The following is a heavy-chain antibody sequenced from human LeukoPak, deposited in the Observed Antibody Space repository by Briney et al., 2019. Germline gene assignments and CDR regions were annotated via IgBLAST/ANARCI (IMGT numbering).Heavy chain of an antibody. CDR1: GFTFSSYS. CDR3: ARESPFAFDY. J-gene: IGHJ4*02. V-gene: IGHV3-21*04. CDR2: ISNSGSHI. Sequence: GGSLRLSCAASGFTFSSYSMNWVRQAPGKGLEWVSSISNSGSHIYYADSVKGRFTTSRDNAKNSLYLQMDSLRAEDTAVYYCARESPFAFDYWGQGTLVTVSS.